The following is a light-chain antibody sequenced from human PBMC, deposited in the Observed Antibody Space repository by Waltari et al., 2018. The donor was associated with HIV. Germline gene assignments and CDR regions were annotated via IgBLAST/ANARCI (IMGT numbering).Light chain of an antibody. J-gene: IGLJ3*02. V-gene: IGLV1-44*01. CDR1: SSNIGSNT. CDR2: YNN. Sequence: QSVLTQPPSASGTPGQRVTIPCSGSSSNIGSNTVNWYQQLPGTSPKLLIYYNNQRPSGVPARCSCSKSGTSASLAISELQSEDEADYYCAAWDDSLMGVFGGGTRLTVL. CDR3: AAWDDSLMGV.